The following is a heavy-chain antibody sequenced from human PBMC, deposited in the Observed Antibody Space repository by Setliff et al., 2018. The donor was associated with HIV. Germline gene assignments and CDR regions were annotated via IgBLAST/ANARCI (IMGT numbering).Heavy chain of an antibody. V-gene: IGHV4-34*01. CDR2: INHSGST. CDR3: TRMYSGYDWSPAGARTRYFDY. CDR1: GGSFSGYY. D-gene: IGHD5-12*01. Sequence: SETLSLTCAVYGGSFSGYYWNWIRQPPGKGLEWIGEINHSGSTNYNPSLKSRVTISVDTSKNQFSLRLNSVTAADTAIYYCTRMYSGYDWSPAGARTRYFDYWGQGTLVTVSS. J-gene: IGHJ4*02.